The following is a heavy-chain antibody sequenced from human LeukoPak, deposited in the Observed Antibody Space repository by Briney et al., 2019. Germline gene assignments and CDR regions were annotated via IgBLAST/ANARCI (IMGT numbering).Heavy chain of an antibody. V-gene: IGHV1-18*01. CDR1: GYTFTSYG. CDR2: ISAYNGNT. Sequence: ASVKVSCKASGYTFTSYGISWVRRAPGQGLEWMGWISAYNGNTNYAQRLQGRVTMTTDTSTSTAYMELRSLRSDDTAVYYCARDEGDGYTATLLFDYWGQGTLVTVSS. D-gene: IGHD5-24*01. CDR3: ARDEGDGYTATLLFDY. J-gene: IGHJ4*02.